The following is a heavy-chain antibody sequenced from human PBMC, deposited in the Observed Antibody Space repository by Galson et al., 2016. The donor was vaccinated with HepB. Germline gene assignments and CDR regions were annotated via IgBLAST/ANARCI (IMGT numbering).Heavy chain of an antibody. D-gene: IGHD4-17*01. CDR1: GFTVSSDY. Sequence: SLRLSCAVSGFTVSSDYMSWVRQAPGKELEWVSVTYSGGDTYYADSVKGRFTISIDNSKNTLYLQMSSLRTEDTAVYFCARDPGLRNGMGGWGKGTTVTVSS. CDR2: TYSGGDT. J-gene: IGHJ6*04. CDR3: ARDPGLRNGMGG. V-gene: IGHV3-66*02.